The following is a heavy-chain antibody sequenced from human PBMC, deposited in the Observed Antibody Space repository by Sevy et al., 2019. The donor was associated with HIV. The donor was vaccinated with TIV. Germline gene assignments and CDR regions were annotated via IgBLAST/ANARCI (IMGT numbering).Heavy chain of an antibody. V-gene: IGHV3-30-3*01. CDR1: GFTFSSYA. Sequence: GGSLRLSCAASGFTFSSYAMHWVRQAPGKGLEWVAVISYDGSNKYYADSVKGRFTISRDNSKNTLYLQMNSLRAGDTAVYYCARERRSSLDGFDYWGQGTLVTVSS. J-gene: IGHJ4*02. CDR3: ARERRSSLDGFDY. CDR2: ISYDGSNK. D-gene: IGHD6-13*01.